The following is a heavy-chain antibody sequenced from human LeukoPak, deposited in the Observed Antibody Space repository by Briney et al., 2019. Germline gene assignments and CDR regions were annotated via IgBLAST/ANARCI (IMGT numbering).Heavy chain of an antibody. CDR1: GYIFTGYH. D-gene: IGHD3-22*01. Sequence: ASVKVSCKASGYIFTGYHMHWVRQAPGQGLEWMGWINPKSGDTIYAQKFQGRLTMTRDTSTSTAYLELSSLRSDDTAVYYCARGGGDITMIAVILGSDCDYWGQGPLVTVSS. V-gene: IGHV1-2*02. J-gene: IGHJ4*02. CDR2: INPKSGDT. CDR3: ARGGGDITMIAVILGSDCDY.